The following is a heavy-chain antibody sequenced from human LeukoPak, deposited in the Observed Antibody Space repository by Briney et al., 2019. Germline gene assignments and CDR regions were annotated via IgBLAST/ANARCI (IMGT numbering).Heavy chain of an antibody. CDR2: IIPIFGTA. D-gene: IGHD1-26*01. Sequence: SVKDSCKASGGTFSSYAISWVRQAPGQGLEWMGGIIPIFGTANYAQKFQGRVTITADESTSTAYMELSSLRSEDTVVYYCARVIVVHGIYYFDYWGQGTLVTVSS. CDR1: GGTFSSYA. CDR3: ARVIVVHGIYYFDY. V-gene: IGHV1-69*01. J-gene: IGHJ4*02.